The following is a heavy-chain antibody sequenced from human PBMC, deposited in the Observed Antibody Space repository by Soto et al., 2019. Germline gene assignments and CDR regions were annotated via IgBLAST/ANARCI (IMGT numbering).Heavy chain of an antibody. CDR1: GFTFSRYS. Sequence: EVQLVESGGGLVQPGGSLRLSCAASGFTFSRYSMNWVRQAPGKGLEWVSYISSSSNSIYYADSVKGRFTISRDNAKNTLHLHMNSLRAEETAVYYCARPVECSTTSCIRWGQEPWSPSPQ. CDR3: ARPVECSTTSCIR. D-gene: IGHD2-2*01. CDR2: ISSSSNSI. V-gene: IGHV3-48*01. J-gene: IGHJ4*01.